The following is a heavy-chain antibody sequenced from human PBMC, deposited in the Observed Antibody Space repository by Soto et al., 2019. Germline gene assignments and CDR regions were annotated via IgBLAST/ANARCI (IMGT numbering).Heavy chain of an antibody. V-gene: IGHV3-23*01. J-gene: IGHJ4*02. D-gene: IGHD2-21*02. CDR3: AKDGDLSGNWDY. CDR2: ISGSGGST. Sequence: EVQLLESGGGLVQPGGSLRLSCAASGFTFSSYAMSWVRQAPGKGLEWVSAISGSGGSTYYADSVKGRFTISRDNSKNTLDLQMNSLRAEDTAVYYCAKDGDLSGNWDYWGQGTLVTVSS. CDR1: GFTFSSYA.